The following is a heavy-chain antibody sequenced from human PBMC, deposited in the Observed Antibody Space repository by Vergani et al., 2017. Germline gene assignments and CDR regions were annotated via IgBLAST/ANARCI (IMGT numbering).Heavy chain of an antibody. CDR3: ARQKDYYMDV. J-gene: IGHJ6*03. Sequence: QVQLQESGPGLVKPSETLSLTCTVSGYSIRTNYYWGWIRQPPGKGLEWIGSINHSGSTYYNPSLKSRITMSVDTSKNQFSLRLSSVTAADTAMYYCARQKDYYMDVWGKGATVTVS. CDR1: GYSIRTNYY. V-gene: IGHV4-38-2*02. CDR2: INHSGST.